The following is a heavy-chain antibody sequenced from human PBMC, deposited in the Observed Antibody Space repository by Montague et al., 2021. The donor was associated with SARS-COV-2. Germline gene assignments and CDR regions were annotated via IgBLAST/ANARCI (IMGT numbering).Heavy chain of an antibody. Sequence: SLRLSCEASGFTFSDYYMSWIRQAPGKGLEWVSYITDSGSTHYADSVKGRFTISRDNAKNSLYLQMNSLRAEDTAVYYCARDAKATLYWGQGTLVTVSS. J-gene: IGHJ4*02. CDR2: ITDSGST. D-gene: IGHD1-1*01. CDR1: GFTFSDYY. CDR3: ARDAKATLY. V-gene: IGHV3-11*01.